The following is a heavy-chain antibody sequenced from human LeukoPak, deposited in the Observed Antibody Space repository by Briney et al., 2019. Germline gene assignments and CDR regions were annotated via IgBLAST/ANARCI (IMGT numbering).Heavy chain of an antibody. CDR2: ISGSVGST. V-gene: IGHV3-23*01. CDR3: AKCVLNNLIQPRGDAFDI. J-gene: IGHJ3*02. CDR1: GFTFSSYA. Sequence: GGSLRLSCAASGFTFSSYAMSWVRQAPGKGMEWVSPISGSVGSTYYADSVKGRFTISRDTSKNTLYLQMNSLRAEYTAVYYCAKCVLNNLIQPRGDAFDIWGQGKMVTVSS. D-gene: IGHD5-18*01.